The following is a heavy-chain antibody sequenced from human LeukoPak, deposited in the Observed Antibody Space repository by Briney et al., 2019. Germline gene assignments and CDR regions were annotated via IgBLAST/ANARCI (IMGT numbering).Heavy chain of an antibody. CDR2: ISISSSNI. CDR3: ARDSMVSYYYYYMDV. Sequence: GGSLRLSCAASGFRVSGYDLNWIRQAPGKGLEWIAYISISSSNIHYADSVRGRFTISRDNANNSLYLQLSSLRAEDTAVYYCARDSMVSYYYYYMDVWGKGTTVTVSS. J-gene: IGHJ6*03. D-gene: IGHD5-18*01. CDR1: GFRVSGYD. V-gene: IGHV3-11*06.